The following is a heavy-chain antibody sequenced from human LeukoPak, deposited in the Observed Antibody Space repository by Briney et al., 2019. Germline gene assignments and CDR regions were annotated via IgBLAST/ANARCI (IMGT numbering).Heavy chain of an antibody. Sequence: GGSLRLSCAATGFTFSSYAMSWVRQAPGKGLEWVSAISGSGGSTYYADSVKGRFTISRDNSENTLYLQMNSLRAEDTAVYYCAKDPSPPSTPYGYGSGYAGAFDIWGQGTMVTVSS. CDR2: ISGSGGST. CDR1: GFTFSSYA. V-gene: IGHV3-23*01. D-gene: IGHD3-10*01. CDR3: AKDPSPPSTPYGYGSGYAGAFDI. J-gene: IGHJ3*02.